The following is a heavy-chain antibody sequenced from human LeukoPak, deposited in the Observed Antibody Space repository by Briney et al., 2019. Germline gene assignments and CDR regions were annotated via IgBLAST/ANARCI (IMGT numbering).Heavy chain of an antibody. CDR2: ISYDGSNK. Sequence: GGSLRLSCAASGFTFSSYAMHWVRQAPGKGLEWVAVISYDGSNKYYPDSVKGRFTISRDNSKNTLYLQMNSLRAEDTAVYYCARDLAAAPGGYWGQGTLVTVSS. CDR1: GFTFSSYA. V-gene: IGHV3-30-3*01. CDR3: ARDLAAAPGGY. J-gene: IGHJ4*02. D-gene: IGHD6-13*01.